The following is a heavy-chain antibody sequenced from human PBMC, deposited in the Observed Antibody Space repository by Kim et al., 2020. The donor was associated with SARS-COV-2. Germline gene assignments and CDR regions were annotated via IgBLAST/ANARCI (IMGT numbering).Heavy chain of an antibody. Sequence: TNYAQKFQGRVTMTRDTSISTAYMELSRLRSDDTAVYYCARDPGTSCYDYWGQGTLVTVSS. CDR2: T. J-gene: IGHJ4*02. D-gene: IGHD2-2*01. CDR3: ARDPGTSCYDY. V-gene: IGHV1-2*02.